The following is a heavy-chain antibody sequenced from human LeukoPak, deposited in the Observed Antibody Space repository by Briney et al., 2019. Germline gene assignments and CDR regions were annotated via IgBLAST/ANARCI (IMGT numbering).Heavy chain of an antibody. CDR2: IYHSGST. V-gene: IGHV4-38-2*01. D-gene: IGHD1-7*01. CDR3: ARVRNNWNYFSARNNWFDP. J-gene: IGHJ5*02. CDR1: GYSISSGYY. Sequence: SETLSLTCAVSGYSISSGYYWGWIRQPPGKGLGWIGSIYHSGSTYYNPSLKSRLTISVDTSKNQFSLKLSSVTAADTAVYYCARVRNNWNYFSARNNWFDPWGQGTLVTVSS.